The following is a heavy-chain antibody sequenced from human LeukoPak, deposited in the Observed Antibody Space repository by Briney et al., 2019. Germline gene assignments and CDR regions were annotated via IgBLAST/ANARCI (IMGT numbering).Heavy chain of an antibody. J-gene: IGHJ4*02. CDR2: IWYDGSNK. Sequence: GGSLRLSCVASGFTFSSYGMHWVRQAPGKGLEWVAVIWYDGSNKYYADSVKGRFTISRDNSKNTLYLQMNSLRAEDTAVYYCAKDRSSSGDYYFDYWGQGTLVTVSS. CDR3: AKDRSSSGDYYFDY. CDR1: GFTFSSYG. V-gene: IGHV3-30*02. D-gene: IGHD3-22*01.